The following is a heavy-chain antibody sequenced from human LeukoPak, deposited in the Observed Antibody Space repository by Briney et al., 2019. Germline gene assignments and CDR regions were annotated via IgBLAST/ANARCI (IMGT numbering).Heavy chain of an antibody. Sequence: PGESLRLSCAASGFTFSSYSMNWVRQAPGKGLEWVSSISSSSSYIYYADSVKGRFTISRDNAKNSLYLQMSSLRAEDTAVYYCARDLRSSWSLAYYYYGMDVWGQGTTVTVSS. J-gene: IGHJ6*02. CDR1: GFTFSSYS. CDR3: ARDLRSSWSLAYYYYGMDV. D-gene: IGHD6-13*01. V-gene: IGHV3-21*01. CDR2: ISSSSSYI.